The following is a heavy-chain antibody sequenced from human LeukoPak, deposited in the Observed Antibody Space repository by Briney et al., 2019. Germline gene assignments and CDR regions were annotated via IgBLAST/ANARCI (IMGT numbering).Heavy chain of an antibody. CDR3: AKREYYYDSSGYYYVGYFDY. CDR1: GFTFSSYA. CDR2: ISGSGGST. Sequence: GGSLRLSCAASGFTFSSYAMSWVRQAPGKGLEWVSSISGSGGSTYYAASVEGRFTIYRDNSKNTLYLQMNSLRAEDTAVYYCAKREYYYDSSGYYYVGYFDYWGQGTLVTVSS. J-gene: IGHJ4*02. D-gene: IGHD3-22*01. V-gene: IGHV3-23*01.